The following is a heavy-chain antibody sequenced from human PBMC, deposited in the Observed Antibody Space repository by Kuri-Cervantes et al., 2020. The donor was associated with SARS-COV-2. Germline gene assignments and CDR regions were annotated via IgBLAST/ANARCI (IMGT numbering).Heavy chain of an antibody. V-gene: IGHV1-2*02. CDR2: INPNSGGT. D-gene: IGHD3-10*01. CDR1: GYTFTGYY. J-gene: IGHJ6*02. Sequence: ASVKVSCKASGYTFTGYYMHWVRQAPGQGLEWMGWINPNSGGTNYAQKFQGRVTMTRDTSISTAYMELSSLRSEDTAVYYCARALRGHNSNYYYYYGMDVWGQGTTVTVSS. CDR3: ARALRGHNSNYYYYYGMDV.